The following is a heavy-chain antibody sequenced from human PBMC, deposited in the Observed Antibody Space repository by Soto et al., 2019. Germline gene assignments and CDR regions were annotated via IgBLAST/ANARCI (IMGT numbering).Heavy chain of an antibody. CDR1: GGSISSYY. D-gene: IGHD3-10*01. CDR2: IYYSGST. Sequence: SETLSLTCTVSGGSISSYYWSWIRQPPGKGLEWIGNIYYSGSTNYNPSLKSRVTISVDTSKNQSYLKLSSVTAADTAVYYCARELYCSGSYECFDPWGQGXLVTVSS. V-gene: IGHV4-59*12. J-gene: IGHJ5*01. CDR3: ARELYCSGSYECFDP.